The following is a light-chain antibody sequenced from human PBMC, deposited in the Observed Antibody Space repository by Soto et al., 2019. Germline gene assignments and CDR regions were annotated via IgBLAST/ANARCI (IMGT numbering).Light chain of an antibody. V-gene: IGKV1-9*01. CDR3: VQHYSYPLT. Sequence: QLTQSPSSLSASVGDRVTITCRASQGIRSYLAWYQHKPGKAPERLIYEASVLQSGVPSRFSGSGSGTEFTLTVSSLQPEDFATYYCVQHYSYPLTFGGGT. CDR1: QGIRSY. J-gene: IGKJ4*01. CDR2: EAS.